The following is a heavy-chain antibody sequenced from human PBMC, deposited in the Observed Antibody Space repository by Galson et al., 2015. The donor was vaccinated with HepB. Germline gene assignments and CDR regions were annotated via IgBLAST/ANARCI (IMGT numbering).Heavy chain of an antibody. CDR2: IIPVLRKS. Sequence: SVKVSCKASGGTFNTYAISWVRQAPGQGLEWMGGIIPVLRKSNHAQKFQGRVTITADDSTNTAYMELRSLRSEDTAVYYCATGERGLMGATFDDWGQGTLVTVSS. J-gene: IGHJ4*02. V-gene: IGHV1-69*10. D-gene: IGHD1-26*01. CDR3: ATGERGLMGATFDD. CDR1: GGTFNTYA.